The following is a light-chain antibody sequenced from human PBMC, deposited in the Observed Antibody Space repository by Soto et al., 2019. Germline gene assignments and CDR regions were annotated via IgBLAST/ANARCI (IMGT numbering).Light chain of an antibody. Sequence: QSVLTPPPSVSGAPGRRVTISCTGSSANIGAAYNVDWYQQLPGTAPKLLIYGNNNRPSGVPARFSGAKSGTSASLAIAGLQAEDEGDYYCQSYDSSLSGYVFGTGTTVTVL. V-gene: IGLV1-40*01. CDR3: QSYDSSLSGYV. CDR1: SANIGAAYN. J-gene: IGLJ1*01. CDR2: GNN.